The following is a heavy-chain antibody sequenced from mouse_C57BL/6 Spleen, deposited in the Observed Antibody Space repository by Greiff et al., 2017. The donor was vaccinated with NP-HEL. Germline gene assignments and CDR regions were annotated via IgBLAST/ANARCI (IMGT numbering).Heavy chain of an antibody. CDR1: GFNIKNTY. Sequence: EVKLVESVAELVRPGASVKLSCTASGFNIKNTYMHWVKQRPEQGLEWIGRIDPANGNTKYAPKFQGKATITADTSSNTAYLQLSSLTSEDTAIYYCALYSNYLAWFAYWGQGTLVTVSA. J-gene: IGHJ3*01. D-gene: IGHD2-5*01. CDR3: ALYSNYLAWFAY. V-gene: IGHV14-3*01. CDR2: IDPANGNT.